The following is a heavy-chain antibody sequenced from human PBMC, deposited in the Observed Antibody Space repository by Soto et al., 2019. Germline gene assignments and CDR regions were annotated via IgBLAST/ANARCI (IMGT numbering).Heavy chain of an antibody. J-gene: IGHJ5*02. D-gene: IGHD3-16*01. CDR1: GFTFSSYA. V-gene: IGHV3-30-3*01. CDR2: ISYDGSKK. Sequence: GGPLRLSCAASGFTFSSYAMHWVRQAPGKGLEWVAVISYDGSKKYYADSVKGRFTISRDNSKNMLYLQMNNLRPADTAVYYCARVGYGVSLGQGFDPWGQGTLVTVSS. CDR3: ARVGYGVSLGQGFDP.